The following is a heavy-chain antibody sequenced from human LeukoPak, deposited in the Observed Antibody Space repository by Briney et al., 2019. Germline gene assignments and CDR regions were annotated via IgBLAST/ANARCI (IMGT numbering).Heavy chain of an antibody. CDR2: ISAYNGNT. D-gene: IGHD4-17*01. V-gene: IGHV1-18*01. CDR1: GYTFTSYG. Sequence: ASVKVSCKASGYTFTSYGISWVRQAPGQGLEWMGWISAYNGNTNYAQKLQGRVTMTTDTSTSTAYMELRSLRSDDTAVYYCARVGGLQAGDYVPPHPNAFDIWDQGTMVTVSS. J-gene: IGHJ3*02. CDR3: ARVGGLQAGDYVPPHPNAFDI.